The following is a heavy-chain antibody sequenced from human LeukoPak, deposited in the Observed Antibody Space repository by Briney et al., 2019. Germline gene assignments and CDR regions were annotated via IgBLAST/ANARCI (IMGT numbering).Heavy chain of an antibody. D-gene: IGHD3-22*01. CDR1: GYTFTGYY. CDR3: ASIYYYDSAPFDP. CDR2: INPNSGGT. V-gene: IGHV1-2*02. Sequence: SVKVSCKASGYTFTGYYMHWVRQAPGQGLEWMGWINPNSGGTNYAQKFQGRVTMTRDTSISTAYMELSRLRSDDTAVYYCASIYYYDSAPFDPWGQGTLVTVSS. J-gene: IGHJ5*02.